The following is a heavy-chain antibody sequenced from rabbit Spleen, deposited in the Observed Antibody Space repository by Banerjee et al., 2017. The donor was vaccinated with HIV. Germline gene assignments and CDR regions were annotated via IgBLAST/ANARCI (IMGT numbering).Heavy chain of an antibody. D-gene: IGHD4-1*01. CDR3: ARETNSGWGVILYYFRL. V-gene: IGHV1S40*01. Sequence: QSLEESGGDLGKPGASLTLTCTASGFTPSSGYWIFWVRQAPGKGLEWIGCIHTGSSGSTYYASWAKGRFTISKTSSTTVTLQMTSLTAADTATYFCARETNSGWGVILYYFRLWGQGTLVTVS. CDR1: GFTPSSGYW. J-gene: IGHJ4*01. CDR2: IHTGSSGST.